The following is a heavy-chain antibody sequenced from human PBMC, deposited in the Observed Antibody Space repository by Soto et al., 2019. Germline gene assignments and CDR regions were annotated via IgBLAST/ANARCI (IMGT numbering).Heavy chain of an antibody. CDR3: AKFACWACGCRSVYFDS. CDR2: ISGSGGRI. D-gene: IGHD2-21*01. J-gene: IGHJ4*02. Sequence: EVQVLESGGGLIQPGGSLRLSCAASGFTFSSYAMSWVRQAPGKGLEWVSSISGSGGRIYYADSVKGRFTISRDKSKNKMFLQRSGLGAEDTAIYYCAKFACWACGCRSVYFDSWGQGALVTVSS. CDR1: GFTFSSYA. V-gene: IGHV3-23*01.